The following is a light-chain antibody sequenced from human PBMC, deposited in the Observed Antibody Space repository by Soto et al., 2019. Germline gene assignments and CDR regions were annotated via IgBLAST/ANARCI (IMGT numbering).Light chain of an antibody. Sequence: DIQMTQSPATLSTSVGDRVTISCRASQSIARCLAWFQQKPGKAPKVLIYDASALDHGAPSRFSGSGSGKEFTLYISSLQPDDLATYYCLQYSDYPYTVGQGTRLEIK. V-gene: IGKV1-5*01. CDR3: LQYSDYPYT. CDR1: QSIARC. J-gene: IGKJ2*01. CDR2: DAS.